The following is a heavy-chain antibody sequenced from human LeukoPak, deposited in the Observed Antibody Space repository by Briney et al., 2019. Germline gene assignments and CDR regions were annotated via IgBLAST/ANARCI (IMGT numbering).Heavy chain of an antibody. CDR3: AKDPFRYCSSTSCYTGMDV. D-gene: IGHD2-2*02. CDR1: GLTFDDYA. Sequence: GRSLRLSCAASGLTFDDYAMHWVRQAPGKGLEWVSGISWNSGSIGYVDSVKGRFTISRDNAKNSLYLQMNSLRAEDTALYYCAKDPFRYCSSTSCYTGMDVWGQGTTVTVSS. CDR2: ISWNSGSI. V-gene: IGHV3-9*01. J-gene: IGHJ6*02.